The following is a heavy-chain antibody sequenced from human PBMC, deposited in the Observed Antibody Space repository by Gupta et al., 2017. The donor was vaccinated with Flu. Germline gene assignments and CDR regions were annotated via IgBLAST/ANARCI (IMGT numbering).Heavy chain of an antibody. J-gene: IGHJ4*02. Sequence: QVQLVQSGAEVKKPGASVKFSCKTSGYFFTGYDINWVRRATGQGLEWMGWLAPNLGNKGSARKFQGRITLTKDTSTSTFYMELSGLTPEDTGVYYCVRGRLFDYRGDDYETLVHWGQGTLVTVSS. V-gene: IGHV1-8*01. D-gene: IGHD3-16*01. CDR1: GYFFTGYD. CDR3: VRGRLFDYRGDDYETLVH. CDR2: LAPNLGNK.